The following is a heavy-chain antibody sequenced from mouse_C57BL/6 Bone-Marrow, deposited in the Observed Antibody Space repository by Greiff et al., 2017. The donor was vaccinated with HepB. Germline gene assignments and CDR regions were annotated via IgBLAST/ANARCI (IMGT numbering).Heavy chain of an antibody. Sequence: QVHVKQPGAELVKPGASVKLSCKASGYTFTSYWMQWVKQRPGQGLEWIGEIDPSDSYTNYNQKFKGKATLTVDTSSSTAYMQLSSLTSEDSAVYYCARRDYDESWGQGTLVTVSA. V-gene: IGHV1-50*01. CDR1: GYTFTSYW. D-gene: IGHD2-4*01. CDR2: IDPSDSYT. CDR3: ARRDYDES. J-gene: IGHJ3*01.